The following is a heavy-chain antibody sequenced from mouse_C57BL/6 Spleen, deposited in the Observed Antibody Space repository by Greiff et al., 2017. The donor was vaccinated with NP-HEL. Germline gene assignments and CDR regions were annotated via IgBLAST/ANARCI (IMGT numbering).Heavy chain of an antibody. D-gene: IGHD4-1*01. CDR1: GFNIKDDY. V-gene: IGHV14-4*01. J-gene: IGHJ2*01. CDR2: IDPENGDT. CDR3: TRTRTGPGDY. Sequence: EVQVVESGAELVRPGASVKLSCTASGFNIKDDYMHWVKQRPEQGLEWIGWIDPENGDTESASKFQGKATITADPSSNTAYLQLSSLTSEDTAVYYCTRTRTGPGDYWGQGATLTVSS.